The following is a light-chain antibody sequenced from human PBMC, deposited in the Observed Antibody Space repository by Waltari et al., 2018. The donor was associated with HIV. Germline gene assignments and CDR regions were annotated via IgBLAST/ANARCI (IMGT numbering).Light chain of an antibody. Sequence: DIQMTQSPPTLSASVGDRVTITCRASQSIESWLAWYQQKPGKAPNVLIYKASTLKSGVPARFSGSRSGTEFTLTISGLQPDDFATYYCQHYNTSSLTFGQGTKVEIK. J-gene: IGKJ1*01. V-gene: IGKV1-5*03. CDR2: KAS. CDR1: QSIESW. CDR3: QHYNTSSLT.